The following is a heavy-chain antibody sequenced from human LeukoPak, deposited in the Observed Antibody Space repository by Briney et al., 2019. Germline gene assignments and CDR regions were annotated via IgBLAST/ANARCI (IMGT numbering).Heavy chain of an antibody. CDR2: ISGSGGST. Sequence: GGSLRLSCAASGFTFSSYAMSWVRQAPGKGLEWVSAISGSGGSTYYADSVRGRFTISRDNAKNTLYLQMNSLRAEDTAVYYCARGPLHEYADYWGQGTLVTVSS. D-gene: IGHD2-2*01. J-gene: IGHJ4*02. V-gene: IGHV3-23*01. CDR1: GFTFSSYA. CDR3: ARGPLHEYADY.